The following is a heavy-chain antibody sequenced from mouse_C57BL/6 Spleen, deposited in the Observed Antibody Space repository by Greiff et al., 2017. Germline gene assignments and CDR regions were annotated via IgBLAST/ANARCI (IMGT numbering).Heavy chain of an antibody. D-gene: IGHD1-1*02. CDR1: GYSITSGYY. Sequence: EVKLVESGPGLVKPSQSLSLTCSVTGYSITSGYYWNWIRQFPGNKLEWMGYISYDGSNNYNPSLKNRISITRDTSKNQFFLKLNSVTTEDTATYYCASYYGNYFDYWGQGTTLTVSS. CDR3: ASYYGNYFDY. V-gene: IGHV3-6*01. CDR2: ISYDGSN. J-gene: IGHJ2*01.